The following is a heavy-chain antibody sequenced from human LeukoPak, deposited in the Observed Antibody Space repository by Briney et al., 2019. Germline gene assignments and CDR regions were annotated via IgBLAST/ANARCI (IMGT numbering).Heavy chain of an antibody. CDR3: ARRLYCGGDCYLFTSDAFDI. CDR1: GFTFSSYA. J-gene: IGHJ3*02. CDR2: ISSSSSYI. V-gene: IGHV3-21*04. Sequence: TGGSLRLSCAASGFTFSSYAMNWVRQAPGKGLEWVSSISSSSSYIYYADSVKGRFTISRDNAKNSLYLQMNSLRAEDTAVYYCARRLYCGGDCYLFTSDAFDIWGQGTMVTVSS. D-gene: IGHD2-21*02.